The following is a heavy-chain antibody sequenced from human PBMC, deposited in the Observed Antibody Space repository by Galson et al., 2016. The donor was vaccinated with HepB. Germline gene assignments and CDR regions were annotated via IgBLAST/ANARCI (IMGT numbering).Heavy chain of an antibody. Sequence: SLRLSCAASGFTFDDYAMHWVRQAPGKGLEWVSGIRCNSGETGYADSVKGRFTISRDNAKNSLYLQMHSLRDEDTALYYCAKDVRGTLDALDMWGQGTMVNVSS. CDR2: IRCNSGET. J-gene: IGHJ3*02. CDR3: AKDVRGTLDALDM. D-gene: IGHD1-7*01. V-gene: IGHV3-9*01. CDR1: GFTFDDYA.